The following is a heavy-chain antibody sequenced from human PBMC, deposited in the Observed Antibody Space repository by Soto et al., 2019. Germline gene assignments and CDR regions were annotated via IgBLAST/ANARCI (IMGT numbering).Heavy chain of an antibody. V-gene: IGHV3-21*01. J-gene: IGHJ4*02. CDR3: ARESEDLTSNFHY. CDR2: ISIITNNI. CDR1: GFTFTRYS. Sequence: PGGSLRLSCAASGFTFTRYSKNWVRQAPGKGLERVSSISIITNNIYYPYSMKGRFPVSIYNAKNSFFLEMNSLSADDPALYYCARESEDLTSNFHYWGQGTLVTVSS.